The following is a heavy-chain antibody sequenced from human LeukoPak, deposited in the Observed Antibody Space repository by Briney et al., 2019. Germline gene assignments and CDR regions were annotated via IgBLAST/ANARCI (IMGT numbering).Heavy chain of an antibody. CDR1: GFTLSHYD. V-gene: IGHV3-13*04. CDR2: IDTTGDT. Sequence: GGSVRVSCAASGFTLSHYDMHWVRQAAGKGLEGVSGIDTTGDTDYLGSVKRRFTISRENAKNVVYLQMNSLRDGDTALYYCARERRHYGDYSSFDCWGQGDLVTVSS. D-gene: IGHD4-17*01. J-gene: IGHJ4*02. CDR3: ARERRHYGDYSSFDC.